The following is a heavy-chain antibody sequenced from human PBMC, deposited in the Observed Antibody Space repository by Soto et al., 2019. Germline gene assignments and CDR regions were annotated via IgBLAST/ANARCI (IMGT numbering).Heavy chain of an antibody. CDR1: GFSFGSYA. CDR3: ARWSYLDY. V-gene: IGHV3-23*01. D-gene: IGHD3-3*01. Sequence: GGSMRLSCAASGFSFGSYALSWVRQAPGKGLEWVSTISGSDGKTFYADAVKGRFSISRDTSQNTLYLQMNSLRADDTAIYYCARWSYLDYWGQGTRVTVSS. J-gene: IGHJ4*02. CDR2: ISGSDGKT.